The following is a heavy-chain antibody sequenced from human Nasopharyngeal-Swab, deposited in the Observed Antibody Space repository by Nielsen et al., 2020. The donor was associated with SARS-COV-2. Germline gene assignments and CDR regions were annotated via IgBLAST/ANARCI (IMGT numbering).Heavy chain of an antibody. J-gene: IGHJ4*02. CDR2: LIPVMRSA. CDR1: GGNFNNFA. D-gene: IGHD3-16*01. CDR3: AREAFEELDLSRLGLGY. Sequence: SVKVSCKASGGNFNNFAITWVRQAPGHGLEWMGGLIPVMRSATYAQTFQGRVTIPADKSTRTAYLELRGLRTEDPAVYYCAREAFEELDLSRLGLGYWGLGTLITVSS. V-gene: IGHV1-69*06.